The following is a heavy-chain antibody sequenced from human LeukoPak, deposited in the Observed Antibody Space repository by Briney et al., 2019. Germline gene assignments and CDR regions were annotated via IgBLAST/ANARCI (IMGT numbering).Heavy chain of an antibody. CDR2: INPNSGGT. Sequence: ASVKVSCKASGYTFTGYYMHWVRQAPGQGLEWMGWINPNSGGTNYAQKFQGRVTMTRDTSIGTAYMELSRLRSDDTAVYYCARVYFDGGGFDPWGQGTLVTVSS. CDR1: GYTFTGYY. J-gene: IGHJ5*02. D-gene: IGHD3-16*01. CDR3: ARVYFDGGGFDP. V-gene: IGHV1-2*02.